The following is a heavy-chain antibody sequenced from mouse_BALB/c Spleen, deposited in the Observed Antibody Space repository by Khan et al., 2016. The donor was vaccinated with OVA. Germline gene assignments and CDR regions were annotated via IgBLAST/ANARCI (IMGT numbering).Heavy chain of an antibody. J-gene: IGHJ2*01. V-gene: IGHV1-18*01. CDR2: INPNNGGT. Sequence: VRLQQSGPELVKPGASVKIPRKASGYTFTDYNMDWVKQSHGKSLEWIGDINPNNGGTIYNQKFKGKATLTVDKSSSTAYMELRSLTSEDAAVYYCTRKEDRYDGDFDYWGQGTTLTVSS. CDR3: TRKEDRYDGDFDY. CDR1: GYTFTDYN. D-gene: IGHD2-14*01.